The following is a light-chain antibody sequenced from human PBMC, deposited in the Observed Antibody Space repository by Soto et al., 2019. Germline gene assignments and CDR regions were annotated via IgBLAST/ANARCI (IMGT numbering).Light chain of an antibody. CDR3: NSYAGSDNYVL. CDR2: DVT. Sequence: QSALTQPPSASGSPGQSVTISCTGTSSDVGGYNYVSWYQQHPGKAPKLTIYDVTKRPSGVPDRFSGSKSGNTASLTVSGLQAEDEADYFCNSYAGSDNYVLFGGGTKLTVL. CDR1: SSDVGGYNY. J-gene: IGLJ3*02. V-gene: IGLV2-8*01.